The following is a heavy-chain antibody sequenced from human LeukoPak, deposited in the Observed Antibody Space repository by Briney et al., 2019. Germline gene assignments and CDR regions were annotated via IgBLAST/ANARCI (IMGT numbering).Heavy chain of an antibody. D-gene: IGHD1-26*01. CDR1: GGSSIGKY. J-gene: IGHJ5*02. Sequence: PSETLSLTCAVYGGSSIGKYCGWIRQSHGEGLEWIGEGNDSGGTKFNPSLKSRVTISADTSKNQFSLKLTSVTAADTAVYHCAKKGQSGFSFDPWGQGTLVTVSS. CDR3: AKKGQSGFSFDP. CDR2: GNDSGGT. V-gene: IGHV4-34*01.